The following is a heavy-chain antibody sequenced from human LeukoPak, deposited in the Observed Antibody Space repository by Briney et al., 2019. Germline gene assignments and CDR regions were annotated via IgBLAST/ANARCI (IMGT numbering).Heavy chain of an antibody. CDR3: AKVTGETST. D-gene: IGHD3-10*01. V-gene: IGHV3-30*18. J-gene: IGHJ5*02. CDR2: ISYDGSNK. Sequence: GGSLRLSCAASGFTFSSYGMHWVRQAPGKGLEWVAVISYDGSNKYYADSVKGRFTISRDNSKNTLYLQMNSLRAEDTAVYYCAKVTGETSTWGQGTLVTVSS. CDR1: GFTFSSYG.